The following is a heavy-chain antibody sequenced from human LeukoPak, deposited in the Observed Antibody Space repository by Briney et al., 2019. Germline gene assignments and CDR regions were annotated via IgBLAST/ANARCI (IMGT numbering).Heavy chain of an antibody. Sequence: KASETLSLTCTVSGGSISSGGYYWSCIRQPPGKGLECIGYIYHSGSTYYNPSLKSRVTISVDRSKNQFSLKLSSVTAADTAVYYCARGSIVVVDDAFDIWGQGTMVTVSS. V-gene: IGHV4-30-2*01. J-gene: IGHJ3*02. D-gene: IGHD3-22*01. CDR3: ARGSIVVVDDAFDI. CDR1: GGSISSGGYY. CDR2: IYHSGST.